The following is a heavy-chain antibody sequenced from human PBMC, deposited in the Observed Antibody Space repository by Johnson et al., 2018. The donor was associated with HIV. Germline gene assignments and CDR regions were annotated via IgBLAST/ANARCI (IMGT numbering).Heavy chain of an antibody. Sequence: QVQLVESGGGVVQPGRSLRLSCAASGFTFSSYAMHWVRQAPGKGLEWVAVISYDGSTKYYADSVKGRFTISRDNSKNTLYLHMNSLRAADTAVYYCAREYSSLSQGAFDIWGQGTMVTVSS. D-gene: IGHD6-6*01. J-gene: IGHJ3*02. CDR3: AREYSSLSQGAFDI. V-gene: IGHV3-30*04. CDR1: GFTFSSYA. CDR2: ISYDGSTK.